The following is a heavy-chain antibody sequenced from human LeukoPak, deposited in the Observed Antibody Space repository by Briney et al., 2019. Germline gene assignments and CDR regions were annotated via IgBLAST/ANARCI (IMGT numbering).Heavy chain of an antibody. CDR3: ARGPPIDPDYFDY. J-gene: IGHJ4*02. CDR1: GFTFSSYS. V-gene: IGHV3-21*01. D-gene: IGHD2-15*01. Sequence: PGGSLRLSCAASGFTFSSYSMNWVRQAPGKGLEWVSSISSSSSYIYYADSVKGRFTISRDNAKNSLYLQMNSLRAEDTAVYYCARGPPIDPDYFDYWGQGTLVTVSS. CDR2: ISSSSSYI.